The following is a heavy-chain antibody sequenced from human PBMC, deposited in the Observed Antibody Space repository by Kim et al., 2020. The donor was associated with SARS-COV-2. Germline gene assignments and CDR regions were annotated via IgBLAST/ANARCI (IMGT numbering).Heavy chain of an antibody. CDR3: ARHGGGVLVVYAAYFDY. Sequence: SETLSLTCTVSGGSISSSSYYWGWIRQPPGKGLEWIGSIYYSGSTYYNPSLKSRVTISVDTSKNQFSLKLSSVTAADTAVYYCARHGGGVLVVYAAYFDYWGQGTLVTVSS. CDR2: IYYSGST. J-gene: IGHJ4*02. D-gene: IGHD2-8*02. V-gene: IGHV4-39*01. CDR1: GGSISSSSYY.